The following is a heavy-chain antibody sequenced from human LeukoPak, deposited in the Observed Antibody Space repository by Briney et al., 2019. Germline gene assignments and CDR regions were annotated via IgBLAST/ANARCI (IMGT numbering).Heavy chain of an antibody. CDR1: GGSISSSAYY. V-gene: IGHV4-39*07. J-gene: IGHJ4*02. D-gene: IGHD2-2*02. Sequence: SETLSLTCTVSGGSISSSAYYWGWIRQPPGKGLEWIGSIYYSGSTYYNPSLKSRVTISVDTSKNQFSLKLSSVTAADTAVYYCARVWVGYCSSTSCYSSGNFDYWGQGTLVTVSS. CDR2: IYYSGST. CDR3: ARVWVGYCSSTSCYSSGNFDY.